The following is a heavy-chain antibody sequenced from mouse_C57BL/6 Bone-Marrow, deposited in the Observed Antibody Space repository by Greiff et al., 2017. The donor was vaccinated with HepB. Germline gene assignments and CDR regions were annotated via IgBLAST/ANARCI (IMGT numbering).Heavy chain of an antibody. Sequence: EVQRVESGGGLVQPKGSLKLSCAASGFTFNTYAMHWVRQAPGKGLEWVARIRSKSSNYATYYADSVKDRFTISRDDSQSMLYLQMNNLKTEDTAMYYCVRGGRWLLQGGLTYWGQGTLVTVSA. CDR2: IRSKSSNYAT. CDR3: VRGGRWLLQGGLTY. D-gene: IGHD2-3*01. J-gene: IGHJ3*01. V-gene: IGHV10-3*01. CDR1: GFTFNTYA.